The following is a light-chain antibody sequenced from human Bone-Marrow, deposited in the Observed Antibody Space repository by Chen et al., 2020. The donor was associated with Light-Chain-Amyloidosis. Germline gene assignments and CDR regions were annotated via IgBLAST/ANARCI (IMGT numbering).Light chain of an antibody. V-gene: IGKV1-33*01. CDR2: DAS. Sequence: DIQMTQSPSSVSASVGDRVTVTCQASHDITTSLSWFQQKPGQAPKLLISDASTLEPGVPSRFSGSGSGTDFSFSISSLQTEDIATYYCQHYVNLPPNFGPGTRVDLK. J-gene: IGKJ3*01. CDR3: QHYVNLPPN. CDR1: HDITTS.